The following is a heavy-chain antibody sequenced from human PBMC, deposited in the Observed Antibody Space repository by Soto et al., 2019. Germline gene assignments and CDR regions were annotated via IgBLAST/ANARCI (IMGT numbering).Heavy chain of an antibody. CDR2: IWYDGSNK. CDR3: AXXDXXXTYFDX. J-gene: IGHJ4*02. V-gene: IGHV3-33*01. CDR1: GFTFSSYG. Sequence: QVQLVESGGGVVQPGRSLRLSCAASGFTFSSYGMHWVRQAPGKGLEWVAVIWYDGSNKYYADSVKGRFTISRDNSKNTLYLQMNXLXAXXTAVYXCAXXDXXXTYFDXWGQGTLVTVSS. D-gene: IGHD4-17*01.